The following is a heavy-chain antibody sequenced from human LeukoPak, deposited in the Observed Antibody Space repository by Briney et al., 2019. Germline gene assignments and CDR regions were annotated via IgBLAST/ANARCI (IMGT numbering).Heavy chain of an antibody. CDR3: ARVARYGDYIGGSDY. CDR2: ISGSSSTI. J-gene: IGHJ4*02. Sequence: PGGSLRLSCAASGIIFSNYWMHWVRQAPGKGLEWVSYISGSSSTIYYADSAKGRFTISRDNAKNSLDLQMNSLRAEDTAVYYCARVARYGDYIGGSDYWGQGALVTVSS. D-gene: IGHD4-17*01. V-gene: IGHV3-48*04. CDR1: GIIFSNYW.